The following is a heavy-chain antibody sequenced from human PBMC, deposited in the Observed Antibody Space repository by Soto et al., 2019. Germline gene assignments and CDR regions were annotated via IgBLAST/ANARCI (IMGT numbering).Heavy chain of an antibody. V-gene: IGHV1-69*01. CDR3: VRDSGAKLSSS. CDR1: GGTFSSYR. CDR2: IVPIRRTA. D-gene: IGHD6-13*01. Sequence: SVNVSCKGSGGTFSSYRINWLRQAPGQGLEWVGGIVPIRRTADYAQTFQGRVIITADESARTSYMELRSLRSQDTAVYYCVRDSGAKLSSSWGQGTLVTVSS. J-gene: IGHJ4*02.